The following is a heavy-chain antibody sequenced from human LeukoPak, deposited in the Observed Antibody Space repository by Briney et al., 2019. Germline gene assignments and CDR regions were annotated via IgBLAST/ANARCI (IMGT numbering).Heavy chain of an antibody. CDR1: GGSISSYY. CDR3: TGGTVDGDY. D-gene: IGHD4-23*01. V-gene: IGHV4-59*01. Sequence: SETLSLTCTVSGGSISSYYWSWIRQPPGKGLEWIGYIYYSGSTNYNPSLKSRVAISVDTSKNQFSLKLSSVTAADTAVYYCTGGTVDGDYWGQGTLVIVSS. CDR2: IYYSGST. J-gene: IGHJ4*02.